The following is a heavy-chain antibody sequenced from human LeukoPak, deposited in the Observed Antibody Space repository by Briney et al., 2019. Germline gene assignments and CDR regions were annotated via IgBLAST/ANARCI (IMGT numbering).Heavy chain of an antibody. CDR2: IKTDGSDT. J-gene: IGHJ4*02. CDR3: ARGDYSSHTL. Sequence: GGSLRLSCAASGFTFSSYWMHWVRQSPGKGLVWVSRIKTDGSDTYYADSVRGRFTISRDNPKNTLYLQMDSLRAEDTAVYFCARGDYSSHTLWGQGTLVTVSS. D-gene: IGHD4-11*01. V-gene: IGHV3-74*01. CDR1: GFTFSSYW.